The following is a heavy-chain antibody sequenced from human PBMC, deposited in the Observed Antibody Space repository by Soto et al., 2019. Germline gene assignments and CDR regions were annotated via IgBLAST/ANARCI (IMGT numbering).Heavy chain of an antibody. D-gene: IGHD2-2*01. Sequence: SETLSLTCTVSGGSISSGGYYWSWIRQHPGKGLEWIGYIYYSGSTYYNPSLKSRVTISVDTSKNQFSLKLSSVTAADTAVYYCARETRHIVVVPAAIPTNYGMDVWGQGTTVTVSS. CDR1: GGSISSGGYY. V-gene: IGHV4-31*03. CDR2: IYYSGST. J-gene: IGHJ6*02. CDR3: ARETRHIVVVPAAIPTNYGMDV.